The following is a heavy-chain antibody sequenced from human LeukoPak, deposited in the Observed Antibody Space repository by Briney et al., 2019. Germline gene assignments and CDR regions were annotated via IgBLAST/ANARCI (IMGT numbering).Heavy chain of an antibody. CDR3: AKDSLFGSDY. Sequence: GGSLRLSCAASGFTFSSYGMHWVRQAPGKGLEWVAVISYDGSNKYYADSVKGRFTISRDNSKNTLYLQMNSLRAEDTAVYYCAKDSLFGSDYWGQGTLVTVSS. CDR2: ISYDGSNK. D-gene: IGHD3-10*02. CDR1: GFTFSSYG. J-gene: IGHJ4*02. V-gene: IGHV3-30*18.